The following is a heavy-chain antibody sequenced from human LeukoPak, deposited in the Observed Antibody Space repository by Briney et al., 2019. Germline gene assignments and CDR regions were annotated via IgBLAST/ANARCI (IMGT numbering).Heavy chain of an antibody. CDR1: GFTFSSYA. CDR2: ISGSGGST. CDR3: AKDLGQKWGTGPADY. J-gene: IGHJ4*02. V-gene: IGHV3-23*01. D-gene: IGHD1-14*01. Sequence: PEGSLRLSCAASGFTFSSYAMSWVRQAPGKGLEWVSAISGSGGSTYYADSVKGRFTISRDNSKNTLYLQMNSLRAEDTAVYYCAKDLGQKWGTGPADYWGQGTLVTVSS.